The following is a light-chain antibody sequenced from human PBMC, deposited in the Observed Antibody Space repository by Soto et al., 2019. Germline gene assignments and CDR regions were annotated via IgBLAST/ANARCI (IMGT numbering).Light chain of an antibody. CDR1: SSNIGNSN. J-gene: IGLJ1*01. V-gene: IGLV1-44*01. CDR3: SSFTGASTI. CDR2: AND. Sequence: QSVLTQPPSASGTPGQRVTISCSGSSSNIGNSNVNWYQHLPGTAPKLVVYANDQRPSGVPDRFSGSKSGNTASLTVSGLQAEDEADYYCSSFTGASTIFGTGTKVTVL.